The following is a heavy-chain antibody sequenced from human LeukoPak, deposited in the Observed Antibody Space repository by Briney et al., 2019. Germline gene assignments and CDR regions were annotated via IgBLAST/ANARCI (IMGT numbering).Heavy chain of an antibody. CDR3: ARHLAGSYYRGIDY. CDR1: GFTFSSYW. D-gene: IGHD3-10*01. Sequence: GGPLRLSCEAFGFTFSSYWMSWVRQAPGKGLEWVANTKQDGSEAYYVDSEKGRFTIYRDNAKNSLYPQMNSLGAEDTAVYYCARHLAGSYYRGIDYWGQGTLVTVSS. V-gene: IGHV3-7*05. J-gene: IGHJ4*02. CDR2: TKQDGSEA.